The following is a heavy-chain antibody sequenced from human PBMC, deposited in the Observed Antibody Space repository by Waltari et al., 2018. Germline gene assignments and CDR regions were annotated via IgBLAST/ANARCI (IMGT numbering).Heavy chain of an antibody. CDR3: ARGGLNVVVTP. J-gene: IGHJ5*02. Sequence: QVQLQESGPGLVKPSQTLSLTCTVSGGSISSGSYYWSWIRQPAGKGLEWIGYIYTSGSTNYNPSLKSRVTISVDTSKNQFSLKLSSVTAADTAVYYCARGGLNVVVTPWGQGTLVTVSS. CDR2: IYTSGST. V-gene: IGHV4-61*09. D-gene: IGHD2-21*02. CDR1: GGSISSGSYY.